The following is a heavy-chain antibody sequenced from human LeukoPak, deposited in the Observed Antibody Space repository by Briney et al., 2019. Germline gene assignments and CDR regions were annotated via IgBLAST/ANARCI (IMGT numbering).Heavy chain of an antibody. CDR1: GFSVSSCP. D-gene: IGHD3-10*01. Sequence: GGSLRLSCAVSGFSVSSCPMHWVRQAPGKGLEWVTFIRYDGSNKYYTDSVKGRFTISRDNSKNTLYLQMNSLRAEDTAVYHCASSMIRGAADAFDIWGQGTMVTVS. CDR3: ASSMIRGAADAFDI. J-gene: IGHJ3*02. V-gene: IGHV3-30*02. CDR2: IRYDGSNK.